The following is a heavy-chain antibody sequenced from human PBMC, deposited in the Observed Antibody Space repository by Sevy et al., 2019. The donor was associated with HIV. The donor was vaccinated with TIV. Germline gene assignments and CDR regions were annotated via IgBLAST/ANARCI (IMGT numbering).Heavy chain of an antibody. CDR1: GFTFSSYS. CDR3: AREADYDILTGTDTGYMDV. D-gene: IGHD3-9*01. Sequence: GGSLRLSCAASGFTFSSYSMNWVRQAPGKGLEWVSYISSSSSTIYYEDSVKGRFTISRDNAKNSLYLQMNSLRAKDTAVYYCAREADYDILTGTDTGYMDVWGKGTTVTVSS. CDR2: ISSSSSTI. J-gene: IGHJ6*03. V-gene: IGHV3-48*01.